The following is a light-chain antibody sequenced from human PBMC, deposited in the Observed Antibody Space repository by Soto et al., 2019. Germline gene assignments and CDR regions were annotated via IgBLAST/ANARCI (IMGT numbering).Light chain of an antibody. Sequence: EIVMTQSPATLSVSPGERATLSCRASQSVSSYLAWYQQKPGQAPRLLISDASNRATGIPARFSGSGSGTDFTLTISSLEPEDFAVYYCHQRQYWPPITFGQGTRWRL. V-gene: IGKV3-11*01. CDR1: QSVSSY. CDR3: HQRQYWPPIT. J-gene: IGKJ5*01. CDR2: DAS.